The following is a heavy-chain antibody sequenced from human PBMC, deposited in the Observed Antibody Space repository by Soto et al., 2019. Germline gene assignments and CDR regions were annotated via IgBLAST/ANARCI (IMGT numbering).Heavy chain of an antibody. CDR3: ASVRSSGYKWFDP. J-gene: IGHJ5*02. Sequence: SETLSLTCAVSGGSISSSNWWSWVRQPPGKGLEWIGEIYHSGSTNYNPSLKSRVTISVDKSKNQFSLKLSSVTAADTAVYYCASVRSSGYKWFDPWGQGTLVTVSS. CDR2: IYHSGST. CDR1: GGSISSSNW. V-gene: IGHV4-4*02. D-gene: IGHD3-3*01.